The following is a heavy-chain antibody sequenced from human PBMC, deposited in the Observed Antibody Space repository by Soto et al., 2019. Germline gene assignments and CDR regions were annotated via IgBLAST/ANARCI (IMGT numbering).Heavy chain of an antibody. J-gene: IGHJ5*02. D-gene: IGHD6-6*01. V-gene: IGHV4-4*02. CDR2: IYHSGST. Sequence: SETLSLTCAVSGGSISSSNWWSWVRQPPGKGLEWIGEIYHSGSTNYNPSLKSRVTISVDTSKNQFSLKLSSVTAADTAVYYCARRERAARLNWFDPWGQGTLVTVSS. CDR1: GGSISSSNW. CDR3: ARRERAARLNWFDP.